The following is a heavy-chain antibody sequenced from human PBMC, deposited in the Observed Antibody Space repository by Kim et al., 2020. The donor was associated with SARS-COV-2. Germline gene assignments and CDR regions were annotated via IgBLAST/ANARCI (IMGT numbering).Heavy chain of an antibody. V-gene: IGHV4-59*01. J-gene: IGHJ4*02. Sequence: SETLSLTCTVSGGSISSYYWSWIRQPPGKGLEWIGYIYYSGSTNYNPSLKSRVTISVDTSKNQFSLKLSSVTAADTAVYYCARVTRDDILTGLYYFDYWGQGTLVTVSS. CDR3: ARVTRDDILTGLYYFDY. CDR1: GGSISSYY. CDR2: IYYSGST. D-gene: IGHD3-9*01.